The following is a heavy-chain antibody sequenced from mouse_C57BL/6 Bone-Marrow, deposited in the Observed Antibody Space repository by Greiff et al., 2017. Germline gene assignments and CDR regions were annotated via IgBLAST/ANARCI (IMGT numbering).Heavy chain of an antibody. CDR3: ARPAGDAMDY. J-gene: IGHJ4*01. V-gene: IGHV1-81*01. CDR2: IYPRSGNT. CDR1: GYTFTSYG. Sequence: VQLQQSGAELARPGASVKLSCKATGYTFTSYGISWVKQRTGQGLEWIGEIYPRSGNTYYNEKFKGKATLTADKSSSTAYMELRSLTSEDSAVYFCARPAGDAMDYWGQGTSVTVSS.